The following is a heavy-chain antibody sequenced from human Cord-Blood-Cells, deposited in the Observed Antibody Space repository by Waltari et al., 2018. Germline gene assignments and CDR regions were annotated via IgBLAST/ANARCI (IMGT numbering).Heavy chain of an antibody. CDR1: GFTFIRFA. CDR3: ATLGIDAFDI. D-gene: IGHD7-27*01. V-gene: IGHV3-30-3*01. CDR2: ISYDGSNK. Sequence: QVQLVGSGGGVVQPGRSLRLSCAASGFTFIRFALHWVRQAPGKGLEWVAVISYDGSNKYYADSVKGRFTISRDNSKNTLYLQMNSLRAEDTAVYYCATLGIDAFDIWGQGTMVTVSS. J-gene: IGHJ3*02.